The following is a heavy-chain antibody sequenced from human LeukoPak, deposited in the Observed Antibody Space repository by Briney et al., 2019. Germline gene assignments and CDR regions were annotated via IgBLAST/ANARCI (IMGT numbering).Heavy chain of an antibody. CDR3: ARAQKVGIFGVACAYMDV. CDR2: IYYSGST. D-gene: IGHD3-3*01. J-gene: IGHJ6*03. CDR1: GGSISSGGYY. Sequence: SQTLSHSCTVSGGSISSGGYYWSWIRQHPGKGLEWIGYIYYSGSTYYNPSLKSRVTISVDTSKNQFSLKLSSVTAADTAVYYCARAQKVGIFGVACAYMDVWGKGTTATVSS. V-gene: IGHV4-31*03.